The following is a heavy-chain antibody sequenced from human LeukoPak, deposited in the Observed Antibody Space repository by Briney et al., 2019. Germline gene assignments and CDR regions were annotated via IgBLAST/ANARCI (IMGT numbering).Heavy chain of an antibody. CDR1: GYTFTDYW. Sequence: AASGYTFTDYWLHWVRQAPGKGLVWVSRINSDGSSTTYADSVKGRFTISRDNSKNTLYLQMNSLRVEDTAVYYCARSGYTRFDYWGQGTLVTVSS. J-gene: IGHJ4*02. D-gene: IGHD5-24*01. V-gene: IGHV3-74*01. CDR3: ARSGYTRFDY. CDR2: INSDGSST.